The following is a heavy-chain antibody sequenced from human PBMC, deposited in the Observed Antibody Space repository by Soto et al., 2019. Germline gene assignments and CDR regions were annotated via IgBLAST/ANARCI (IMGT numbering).Heavy chain of an antibody. V-gene: IGHV1-69*04. CDR3: ARELGIAAAGTGNMDV. D-gene: IGHD6-13*01. Sequence: SVKVSCKASGYTFTSYGISWVRQAPGQGLEWMGRISPNLGKANYAQKLQGRVTITADKSTSTAYMELSSLRSEDTAVYYCARELGIAAAGTGNMDVWGKGTTVTVSS. CDR1: GYTFTSYG. CDR2: ISPNLGKA. J-gene: IGHJ6*03.